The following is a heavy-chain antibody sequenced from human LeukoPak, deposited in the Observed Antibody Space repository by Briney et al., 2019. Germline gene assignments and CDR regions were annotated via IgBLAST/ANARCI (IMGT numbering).Heavy chain of an antibody. J-gene: IGHJ4*02. D-gene: IGHD4-11*01. CDR2: ISEDGGDT. Sequence: PGGSLRLSCAASGFTFSSNAMAWVRQAPGKGLEWDSSISEDGGDTYCADPVKGRFTISRDNSRSTLYLQMNSLRAEDTALYYCAKQNPTVGDYWGQGTLVIVSS. CDR3: AKQNPTVGDY. V-gene: IGHV3-23*01. CDR1: GFTFSSNA.